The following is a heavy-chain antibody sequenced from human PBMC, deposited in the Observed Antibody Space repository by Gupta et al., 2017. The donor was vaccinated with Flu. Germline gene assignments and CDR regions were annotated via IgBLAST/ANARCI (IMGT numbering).Heavy chain of an antibody. J-gene: IGHJ6*02. D-gene: IGHD6-13*01. V-gene: IGHV3-23*01. CDR2: ISGSGGST. Sequence: VRQAPGKGLEWVSAISGSGGSTYYADSVKGRFTISRDNSKNTLYLQMNSLRAEDTAVYYCAKVKSSKPGMDVWGQGTTVTVSS. CDR3: AKVKSSKPGMDV.